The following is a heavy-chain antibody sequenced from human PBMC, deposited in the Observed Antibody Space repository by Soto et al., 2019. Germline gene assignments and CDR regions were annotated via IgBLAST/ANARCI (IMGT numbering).Heavy chain of an antibody. D-gene: IGHD2-2*01. Sequence: SETLSLTCAVHGGSFSGYYWTWIRQPPGKGLEWIGDINHSGSTNYNSSLKSRVTISADTSKNQLSLKLRSVTAADTAVYYCAREEVPQWFTRGYYGMDVWGQGTTVTVSS. CDR3: AREEVPQWFTRGYYGMDV. CDR1: GGSFSGYY. V-gene: IGHV4-34*01. J-gene: IGHJ6*02. CDR2: INHSGST.